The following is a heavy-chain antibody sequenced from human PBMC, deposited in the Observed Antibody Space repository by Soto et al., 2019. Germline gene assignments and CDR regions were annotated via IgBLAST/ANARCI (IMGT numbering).Heavy chain of an antibody. Sequence: QLQLQESGPGLVKPSETLSLTCTVSGGSVSSSSYYWGWVRQPPGKGLEWIGSVYYSGSTYYNPSLESRVTISVDKSKNQFSLKLMSLSAADTAVYYCGSLEGLATISYSFDYWGQGALVTVSS. D-gene: IGHD1-1*01. CDR3: GSLEGLATISYSFDY. CDR2: VYYSGST. CDR1: GGSVSSSSYY. V-gene: IGHV4-39*01. J-gene: IGHJ4*02.